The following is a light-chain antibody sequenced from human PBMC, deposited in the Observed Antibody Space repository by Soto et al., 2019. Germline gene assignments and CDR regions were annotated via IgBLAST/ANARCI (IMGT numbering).Light chain of an antibody. CDR2: KAS. J-gene: IGKJ4*01. CDR1: QSISTW. CDR3: QQYNTYPLT. Sequence: DIQMTQSPSTLSASVGDRGTITCRASQSISTWLAWYQQKPGKAPKLLIYKASSLESGVSSRFSGSGSGTEFTLTISSLQPDDFATYYCQQYNTYPLTFGGGTTVEIK. V-gene: IGKV1-5*03.